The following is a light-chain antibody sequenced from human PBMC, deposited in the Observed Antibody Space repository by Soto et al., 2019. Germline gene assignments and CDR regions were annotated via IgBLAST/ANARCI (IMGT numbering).Light chain of an antibody. V-gene: IGKV3-11*01. Sequence: EIVLTQSPATLSLSPGERATLSCRASQSISNYLAWYQQKPGQAPRLLIYDASNRATGIPARFSGSGSGTDFTLTIGGLEPEDFAVYYCQQYGSSFTFGQGTRLEIK. CDR1: QSISNY. CDR3: QQYGSSFT. J-gene: IGKJ5*01. CDR2: DAS.